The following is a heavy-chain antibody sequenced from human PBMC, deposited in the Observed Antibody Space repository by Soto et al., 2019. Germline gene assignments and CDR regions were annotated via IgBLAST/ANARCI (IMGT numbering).Heavy chain of an antibody. CDR1: GFTFSNDA. D-gene: IGHD1-26*01. V-gene: IGHV3-23*01. CDR2: ITGSGVTT. Sequence: VGSLRLSCAASGFTFSNDAMSWFRQAPVNGLEWVSLITGSGVTTYYADPVKGRFTISRDNSKNTLYLQMNSLRAEDTAVYYCAKALSESIRYFDYWGQGTLVTVSS. CDR3: AKALSESIRYFDY. J-gene: IGHJ4*02.